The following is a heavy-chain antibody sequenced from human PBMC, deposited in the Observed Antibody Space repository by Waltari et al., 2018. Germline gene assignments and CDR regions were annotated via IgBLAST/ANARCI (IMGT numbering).Heavy chain of an antibody. Sequence: QVQLQESGPGLVKPSETLSLTCTVSGGSISSHYWSWIRQPPGKGLEWIGYIYYSGSTNYNPSLKSRVTISVDTSKNQFSLKRSAVTAADTAVYYCARGSRPYYYYYYMDVWGKGTTVTVSS. CDR1: GGSISSHY. J-gene: IGHJ6*03. V-gene: IGHV4-59*11. CDR3: ARGSRPYYYYYYMDV. CDR2: IYYSGST. D-gene: IGHD6-6*01.